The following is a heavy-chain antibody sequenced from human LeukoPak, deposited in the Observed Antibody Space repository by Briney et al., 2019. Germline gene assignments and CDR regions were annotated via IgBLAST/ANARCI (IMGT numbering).Heavy chain of an antibody. CDR3: ARAGFWSGFYYYYYYMDV. D-gene: IGHD3-3*01. Sequence: ASVKVSCKASGYTFTSYGISWVRQAPGQGLEWMGWISAYNGNTNYAQKLQGRVTMTTDTSTSTAYMELRSLRSDDTAVYYCARAGFWSGFYYYYYYMDVWGKGTTVTVSS. V-gene: IGHV1-18*01. CDR1: GYTFTSYG. CDR2: ISAYNGNT. J-gene: IGHJ6*03.